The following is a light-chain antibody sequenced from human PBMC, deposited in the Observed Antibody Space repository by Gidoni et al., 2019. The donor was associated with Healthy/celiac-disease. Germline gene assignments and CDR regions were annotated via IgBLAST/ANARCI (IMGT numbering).Light chain of an antibody. CDR1: SSNIGAGYD. J-gene: IGLJ2*01. CDR3: QSYDSSLSGVV. Sequence: SVLTQPPSVSGAPGQRVTISCTGSSSNIGAGYDVHWYQQLPGTAPKLPIYGNSNRPSGVPDRFSGSKPGTSASLAITGLQAEDEADYYCQSYDSSLSGVVFGGGTKLTVL. CDR2: GNS. V-gene: IGLV1-40*01.